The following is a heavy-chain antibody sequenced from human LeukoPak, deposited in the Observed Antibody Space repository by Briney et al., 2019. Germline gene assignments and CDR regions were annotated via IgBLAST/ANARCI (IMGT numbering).Heavy chain of an antibody. Sequence: GGSLRLSCAASGFTFSSYAMSWVRQAPGKGLEWVSAISGSGGSTYYADSVKGRFTISRDNSKNTLYLQMNSLRAEDTGVYYCARQISRYCTGGSCYSGWELYSDNWGQGTPVTVSS. CDR3: ARQISRYCTGGSCYSGWELYSDN. D-gene: IGHD2-15*01. V-gene: IGHV3-23*01. CDR2: ISGSGGST. CDR1: GFTFSSYA. J-gene: IGHJ4*02.